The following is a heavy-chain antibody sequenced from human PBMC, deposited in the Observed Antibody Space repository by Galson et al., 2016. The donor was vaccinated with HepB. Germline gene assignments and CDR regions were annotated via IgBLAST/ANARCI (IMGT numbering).Heavy chain of an antibody. V-gene: IGHV3-74*03. CDR1: GFTFSSYW. Sequence: SLRLSCAASGFTFSSYWMNWVRQAPGKGLVWVSRINNDGSNTTYADSVKGRFTISRDNSKNTLYVQMNSLRAEDTAVYYCAKSVGIQLWLDHACDIWGQGTMVTVAS. D-gene: IGHD5-18*01. J-gene: IGHJ3*02. CDR3: AKSVGIQLWLDHACDI. CDR2: INNDGSNT.